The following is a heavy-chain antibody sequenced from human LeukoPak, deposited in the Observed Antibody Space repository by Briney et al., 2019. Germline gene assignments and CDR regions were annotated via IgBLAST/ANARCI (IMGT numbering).Heavy chain of an antibody. CDR2: ISSSSSYI. CDR3: ARAVDDILTGPDY. J-gene: IGHJ4*02. Sequence: GGSLRLSCAASGFTFSSYSMNWVRQAPGKGLEWVSSISSSSSYIYYADSVKGRFTISRDNAKNTLYLQMNSLRAEDTAVYYCARAVDDILTGPDYWGQGTLVTVSS. CDR1: GFTFSSYS. D-gene: IGHD3-9*01. V-gene: IGHV3-21*01.